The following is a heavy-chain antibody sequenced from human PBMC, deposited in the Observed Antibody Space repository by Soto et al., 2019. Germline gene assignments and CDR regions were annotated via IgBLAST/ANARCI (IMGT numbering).Heavy chain of an antibody. J-gene: IGHJ6*02. Sequence: PGGSLRLSCVASGLTVSHNYMAWVRQAPEMGLEWVSILYTEGTTYYADSVKGRFTISRDSSKNTLFLQMDSLIAEDTAVYYCVRPRPSGENYGMDVWGQGTTVTVSS. D-gene: IGHD3-16*01. CDR2: LYTEGTT. V-gene: IGHV3-53*01. CDR3: VRPRPSGENYGMDV. CDR1: GLTVSHNY.